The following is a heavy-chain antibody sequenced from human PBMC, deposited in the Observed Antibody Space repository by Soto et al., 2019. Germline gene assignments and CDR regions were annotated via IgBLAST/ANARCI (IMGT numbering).Heavy chain of an antibody. CDR2: VIHTGRT. Sequence: SETLSLTCTVYARSFSGYYWSWIRQPPGKGLEWIGEVIHTGRTNYNPSLKGRVTISVDTSKNQFYLNLSYVTAADTAVYYCARSATSSDFPYHFDFWGQGNQVTVSS. CDR1: ARSFSGYY. D-gene: IGHD2-21*02. CDR3: ARSATSSDFPYHFDF. V-gene: IGHV4-34*12. J-gene: IGHJ4*02.